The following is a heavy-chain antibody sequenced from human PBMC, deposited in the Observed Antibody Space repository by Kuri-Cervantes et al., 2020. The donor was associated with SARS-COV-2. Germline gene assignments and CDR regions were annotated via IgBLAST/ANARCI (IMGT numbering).Heavy chain of an antibody. CDR2: IYTSGST. V-gene: IGHV4-4*07. Sequence: GSLRLSCTVSGGSISSYYWSWIRQPAGKGLEWIGRIYTSGSTNYNPSLKGRVTMSVDTSKNQFSLKLSSVTAADTAVYYCARGRIRPFDYWGQGTLVTVSS. CDR3: ARGRIRPFDY. CDR1: GGSISSYY. J-gene: IGHJ4*02.